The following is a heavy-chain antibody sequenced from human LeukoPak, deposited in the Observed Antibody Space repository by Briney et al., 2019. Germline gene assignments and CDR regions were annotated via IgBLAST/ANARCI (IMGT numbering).Heavy chain of an antibody. CDR1: GYTFTSYG. CDR2: ISAYNGNT. CDR3: ARDRYEDSSSSSPIIDVPDY. J-gene: IGHJ4*02. D-gene: IGHD6-6*01. V-gene: IGHV1-18*01. Sequence: EASVKVSCKASGYTFTSYGISWVRQAPGQGLEWMGWISAYNGNTNYAQKLQGRVTMTTDTSTSTAYMELRSLRSDDTAVHYCARDRYEDSSSSSPIIDVPDYWGQGTLVTVSS.